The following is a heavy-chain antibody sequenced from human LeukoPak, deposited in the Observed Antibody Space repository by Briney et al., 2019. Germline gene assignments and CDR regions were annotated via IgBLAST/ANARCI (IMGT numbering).Heavy chain of an antibody. V-gene: IGHV1-2*02. CDR3: ARDRPIDY. Sequence: GASVKVSCKASGYTFTAYYLHWVRQAPGQGLEWMRWINPNTGATDFAQKFQGRVTMTRDTSISTAYMVLSSLRPDDTAVYYCARDRPIDYWGQGTLVTVSS. CDR2: INPNTGAT. CDR1: GYTFTAYY. J-gene: IGHJ4*02.